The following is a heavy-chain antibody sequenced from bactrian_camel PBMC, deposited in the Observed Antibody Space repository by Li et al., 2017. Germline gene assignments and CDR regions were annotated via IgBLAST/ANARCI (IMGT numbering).Heavy chain of an antibody. D-gene: IGHD4*01. CDR2: IAPDESE. Sequence: HVQLVESGGGSAHTGGSLRLSCAALGLTFEGGHKGRYRQAPGDEFELVSAIAPDESEFYVDSVKGRFTISRDNAKNTVFLQMYSLKSEDTALYYCATVAGSFSSDYARARAYVYWGQGTQVTVS. J-gene: IGHJ4*01. CDR3: ATVAGSFSSDYARARAYVY. CDR1: GLTFEGGH. V-gene: IGHV3S55*01.